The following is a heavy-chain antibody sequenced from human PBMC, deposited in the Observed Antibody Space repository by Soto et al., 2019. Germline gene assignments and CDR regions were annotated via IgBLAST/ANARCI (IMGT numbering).Heavy chain of an antibody. Sequence: GGSLRRSRTPSEFPFLNACLNWFRQAPGKGLEWVGRIKSKTDGGTTDYAAPVKGRFTISRDDSTNTLYLQMNSLKAEDTAVYYCVRWNLAWLLDGMDVWAQGTTVTVPS. V-gene: IGHV3-15*07. D-gene: IGHD3-3*01. CDR3: VRWNLAWLLDGMDV. CDR2: IKSKTDGGTT. J-gene: IGHJ6*02. CDR1: EFPFLNAC.